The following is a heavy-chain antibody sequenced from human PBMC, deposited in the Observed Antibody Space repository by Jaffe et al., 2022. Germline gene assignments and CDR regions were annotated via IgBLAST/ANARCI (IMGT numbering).Heavy chain of an antibody. Sequence: QVQLQESGPGLVKPSETLSLTCAVSGYSISSGYYWGWIRQPPGKGLEWIGSIYHSGSTYYNPSLKSRVTISVDTSKNQFSLKLSSVTAADTAVYYCARAIAVAGTHYYYYMDVWGKGTTVTVSS. J-gene: IGHJ6*03. CDR1: GYSISSGYY. CDR3: ARAIAVAGTHYYYYMDV. D-gene: IGHD6-19*01. CDR2: IYHSGST. V-gene: IGHV4-38-2*01.